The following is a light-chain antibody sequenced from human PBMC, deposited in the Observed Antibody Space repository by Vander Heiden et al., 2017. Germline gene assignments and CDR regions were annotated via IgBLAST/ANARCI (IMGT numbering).Light chain of an antibody. CDR3: QAWDSSTVV. Sequence: SYELTHPPSLSVSPVHTLIISCSGDKLGDKYASWYQQKPGQSPVLFIFQDSKRPSGIPERFSGSISGNTATLTISRTQAMDEADYYCQAWDSSTVVFGGGTKLTV. V-gene: IGLV3-1*01. CDR1: KLGDKY. J-gene: IGLJ2*01. CDR2: QDS.